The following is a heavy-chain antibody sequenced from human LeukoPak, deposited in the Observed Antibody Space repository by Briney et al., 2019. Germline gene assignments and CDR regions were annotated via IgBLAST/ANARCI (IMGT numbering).Heavy chain of an antibody. CDR3: ASESRYCSGGSCYSDYFDN. V-gene: IGHV3-7*01. CDR1: GLSFATYW. D-gene: IGHD2-15*01. Sequence: GGSLRLSCVDSGLSFATYWMSWVRQAPGKRLEWVANINRDGSEKYYVDSVKGRFTISRDNAKNSLYLQMNSLRAEDTAVYCCASESRYCSGGSCYSDYFDNWGQGTLVTVSS. J-gene: IGHJ4*02. CDR2: INRDGSEK.